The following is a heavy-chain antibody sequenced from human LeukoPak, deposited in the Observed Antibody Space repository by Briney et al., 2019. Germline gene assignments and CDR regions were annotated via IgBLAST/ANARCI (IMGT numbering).Heavy chain of an antibody. D-gene: IGHD3-10*01. CDR3: ARGPITMVRGVIIGYFDY. J-gene: IGHJ4*02. CDR2: ISGSGGST. Sequence: PGGSLRLSCAASGFTFISYGMSWVRQAPGKGMEWVSAISGSGGSTYYADSVKGRFTISRDNAKNSLYLQMNSLRAEDTAVYYCARGPITMVRGVIIGYFDYWGQGTLVTVSS. V-gene: IGHV3-23*01. CDR1: GFTFISYG.